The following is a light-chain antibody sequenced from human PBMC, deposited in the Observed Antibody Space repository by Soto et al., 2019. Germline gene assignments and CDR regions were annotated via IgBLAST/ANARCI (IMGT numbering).Light chain of an antibody. J-gene: IGKJ5*01. V-gene: IGKV3-11*01. CDR3: QQRSNWPPLT. CDR1: QSVSSY. Sequence: EIVLTQSPVTLSLSPGERATLSCRASQSVSSYLAWYQQKPGQAPRLLIYDASNRATGIPARFSGGGSGTDFTLTIDNLEPEDVASYYCQQRSNWPPLTFGQGTRLEIK. CDR2: DAS.